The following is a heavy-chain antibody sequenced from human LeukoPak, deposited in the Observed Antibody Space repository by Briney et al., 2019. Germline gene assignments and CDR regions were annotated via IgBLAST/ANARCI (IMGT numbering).Heavy chain of an antibody. D-gene: IGHD6-19*01. CDR1: GYAFSSYD. CDR3: ARRVGSGWPVQH. CDR2: MNPSSGNT. J-gene: IGHJ1*01. Sequence: ASVKASCKASGYAFSSYDINWVRQATGQGLEWMGWMNPSSGNTGYAQKFQGRLNMTRNTSIDTAYMELSSLRSDDTAVYYCARRVGSGWPVQHWGQGTLVTVSS. V-gene: IGHV1-8*01.